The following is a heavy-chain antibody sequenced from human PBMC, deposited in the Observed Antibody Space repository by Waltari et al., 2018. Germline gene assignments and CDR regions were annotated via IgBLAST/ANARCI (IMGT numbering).Heavy chain of an antibody. Sequence: QVQLVQSGAEMKKPGASVKVSCKASGYTFMNFGISWVRQAPGQGLQWMGWISPYNGNTNSVQSLQGRVTMTTDASTNTAYMELRSLKQDDTAVYYCARGGPWCSSASCHVFDYWDQGTLISVS. CDR3: ARGGPWCSSASCHVFDY. CDR1: GYTFMNFG. CDR2: ISPYNGNT. J-gene: IGHJ4*02. D-gene: IGHD2-2*01. V-gene: IGHV1-18*01.